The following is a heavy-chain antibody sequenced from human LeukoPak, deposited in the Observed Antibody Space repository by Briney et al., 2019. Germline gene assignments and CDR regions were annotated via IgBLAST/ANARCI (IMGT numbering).Heavy chain of an antibody. J-gene: IGHJ4*02. CDR2: IWYDGSNK. D-gene: IGHD5-12*01. CDR1: GFTFSSYG. CDR3: ARDRVGYSGYDTLDY. V-gene: IGHV3-33*01. Sequence: PGGSLRLSCAASGFTFSSYGMHWVRQAPGKGLEWVAVIWYDGSNKYYADSVKGRFTISRDNSKNTLYLQMNSLRAEDTAVYYCARDRVGYSGYDTLDYWGQGTLVTVSS.